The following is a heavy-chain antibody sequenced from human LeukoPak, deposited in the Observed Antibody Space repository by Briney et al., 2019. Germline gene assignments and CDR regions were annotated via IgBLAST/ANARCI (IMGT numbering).Heavy chain of an antibody. V-gene: IGHV3-33*01. CDR1: GFTFSSYG. Sequence: GRSLRLSCAASGFTFSSYGMHWVRQAPGKGLEWVAVIWYDGSNKNFADSVKGRFTTSRDNSKNTLYLQMNSLRVKDTAVYYCARDTRAVAGTIDYWGQGTLVTVSS. CDR3: ARDTRAVAGTIDY. D-gene: IGHD6-19*01. J-gene: IGHJ4*02. CDR2: IWYDGSNK.